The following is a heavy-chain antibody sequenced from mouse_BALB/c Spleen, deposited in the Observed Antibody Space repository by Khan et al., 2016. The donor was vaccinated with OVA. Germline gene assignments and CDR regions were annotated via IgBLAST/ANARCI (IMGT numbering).Heavy chain of an antibody. V-gene: IGHV2-3*01. CDR2: IWGDGNT. Sequence: VQLQESGPGLVAPSQSLSITCTVSGFSLTTYGVNWIRQPPGKGLEWLGVIWGDGNTNYHSALISRLSISKDNSKSQVFLKLNSLQTDDTATYYWAKWGDGSTYAMDYWGQGTSVTVSS. J-gene: IGHJ4*01. CDR1: GFSLTTYG. D-gene: IGHD2-3*01. CDR3: AKWGDGSTYAMDY.